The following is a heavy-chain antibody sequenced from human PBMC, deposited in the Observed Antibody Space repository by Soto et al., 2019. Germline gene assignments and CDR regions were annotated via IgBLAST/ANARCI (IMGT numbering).Heavy chain of an antibody. V-gene: IGHV3-15*07. D-gene: IGHD2-21*02. J-gene: IGHJ3*02. Sequence: EVQLVESGGDFVKPGGSLRLSCAVSGLTFSHAWMNWVRQAPGEGLEWVARIRGKTDGGTTEYAAPVKGRFTISRDDSKGPCDRQMDSLKPKDTGVYYCTTDHDPVQVPATTNALEMWGQGKMV. CDR3: TTDHDPVQVPATTNALEM. CDR1: GLTFSHAW. CDR2: IRGKTDGGTT.